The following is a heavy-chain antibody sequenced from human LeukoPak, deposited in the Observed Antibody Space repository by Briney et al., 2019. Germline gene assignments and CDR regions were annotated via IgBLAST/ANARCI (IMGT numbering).Heavy chain of an antibody. CDR2: TNHSGST. D-gene: IGHD1-26*01. Sequence: SETLSFTCAVYGGSFSGYYWSWIRQPPGKGLEWIGETNHSGSTNYNPSLKSRVTISVDTSKNQFSLKLSSVTAADTAVYYCGRGRGSPPRYFYYYMDLWGKGTTVTVSS. CDR1: GGSFSGYY. CDR3: GRGRGSPPRYFYYYMDL. J-gene: IGHJ6*03. V-gene: IGHV4-34*01.